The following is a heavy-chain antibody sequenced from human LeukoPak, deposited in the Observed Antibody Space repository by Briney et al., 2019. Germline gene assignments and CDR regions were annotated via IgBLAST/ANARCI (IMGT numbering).Heavy chain of an antibody. Sequence: SETLSLTCTVSGGSISSYYWSWIRQPAGNGLEWIGRIYTSGSTNYNPSLKSRVTMSVDTSKNQFSLKLSSVTAADTAVYYCARDYCTNGVCYFSLWGQGTLVTVSS. D-gene: IGHD2-8*01. CDR2: IYTSGST. CDR3: ARDYCTNGVCYFSL. CDR1: GGSISSYY. V-gene: IGHV4-4*07. J-gene: IGHJ4*02.